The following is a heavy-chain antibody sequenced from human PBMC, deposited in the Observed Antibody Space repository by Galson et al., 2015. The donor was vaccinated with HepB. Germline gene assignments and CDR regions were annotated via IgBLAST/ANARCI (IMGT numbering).Heavy chain of an antibody. CDR2: ISAYNGNT. V-gene: IGHV1-18*01. CDR1: GYTFTSFG. D-gene: IGHD6-6*01. Sequence: SVKVSCKASGYTFTSFGISWVRQAPGQGLEWVGWISAYNGNTNYAQKLQGRVTMTTDTSTSTAYMDLRSLRSDDTAVYYCARARYSSSPPDYWGQGTLVTVSS. CDR3: ARARYSSSPPDY. J-gene: IGHJ4*02.